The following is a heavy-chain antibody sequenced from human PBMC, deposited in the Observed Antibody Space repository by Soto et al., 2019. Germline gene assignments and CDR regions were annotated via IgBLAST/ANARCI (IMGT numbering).Heavy chain of an antibody. CDR3: ARVLVGSGGNCFDY. CDR1: GFSLNAYD. Sequence: ASVKVSCKASGFSLNAYDMNWVRQATVQGLEWMGWMNPNSGKTGIAEKFQGRVTMTCNTSTGTVYLEIRSLRPEDTAVYYCARVLVGSGGNCFDYWGQGSQVIVSS. J-gene: IGHJ4*02. CDR2: MNPNSGKT. V-gene: IGHV1-8*01. D-gene: IGHD2-15*01.